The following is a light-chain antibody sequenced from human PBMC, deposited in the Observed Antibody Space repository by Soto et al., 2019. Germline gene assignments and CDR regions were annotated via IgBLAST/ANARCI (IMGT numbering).Light chain of an antibody. V-gene: IGKV1-12*01. Sequence: DIQMTQSPSSVSASVGDRVTITCRASQDISSWVAWYQQKPGKAPKLLISAASSLQSGVPRRFRGSGSRTDFTLVISSLQAEDSATYFCQQGDIFPFKFG. CDR3: QQGDIFPFK. J-gene: IGKJ1*01. CDR1: QDISSW. CDR2: AAS.